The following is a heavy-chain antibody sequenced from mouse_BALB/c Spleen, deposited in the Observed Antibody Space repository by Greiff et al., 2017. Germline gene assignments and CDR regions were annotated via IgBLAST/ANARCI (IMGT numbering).Heavy chain of an antibody. V-gene: IGHV3-6*02. Sequence: EVQLKESGPGLVKPSQSLSLTCSVTGYSITSYYFWCWIRQLTENLLEWVGYISYDGSNNYNPSLKSRISITRDTSKNPFFLKLNSVTTEDTATYYCAVLWLRCESSAYWGQGTLVTVSA. D-gene: IGHD2-2*01. CDR3: AVLWLRCESSAY. J-gene: IGHJ3*01. CDR2: ISYDGSN. CDR1: GYSITSYYF.